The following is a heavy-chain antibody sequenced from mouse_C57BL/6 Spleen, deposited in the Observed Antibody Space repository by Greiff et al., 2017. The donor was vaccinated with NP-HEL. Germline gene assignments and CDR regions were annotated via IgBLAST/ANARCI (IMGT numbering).Heavy chain of an antibody. CDR2: ITPNNGGT. J-gene: IGHJ4*01. CDR3: ASYDGYLYAMDY. Sequence: EVQLQQSGPELVKPGASVKISCKASGYTFTDYYMNWVKQSHGKSLEWIGDITPNNGGTSYNQKFKGKATLTVDKSSSTAYMERRSLTSEDSAVYYCASYDGYLYAMDYWGQGTSVTVSS. V-gene: IGHV1-26*01. CDR1: GYTFTDYY. D-gene: IGHD2-3*01.